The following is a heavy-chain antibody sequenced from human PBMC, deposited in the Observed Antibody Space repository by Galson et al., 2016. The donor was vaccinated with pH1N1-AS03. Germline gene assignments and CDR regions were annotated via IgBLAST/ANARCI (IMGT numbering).Heavy chain of an antibody. J-gene: IGHJ6*04. Sequence: SLRLSCAASGFTFSTYTMNWVRQAPGKGLEWLSYISSSGSTINYADSVKGRFTIARDNADHSLSLQMDNLRPEATAVYFCATPRDPRTGPYGMGGWGKGTTVTVSS. V-gene: IGHV3-48*04. CDR2: ISSSGSTI. D-gene: IGHD1-1*01. CDR3: ATPRDPRTGPYGMGG. CDR1: GFTFSTYT.